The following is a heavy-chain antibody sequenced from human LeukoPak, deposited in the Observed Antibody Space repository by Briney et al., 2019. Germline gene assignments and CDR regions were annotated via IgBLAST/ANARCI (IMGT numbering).Heavy chain of an antibody. CDR2: FDPEDGET. Sequence: GASVKVSCKVSGYTLTELSMHWVRQAPGKGLEWMGGFDPEDGETIYAQKFQGRVTMTEDTSTDTAYMELSSLRSEDTAVYYCATSPYQLLYPLFDYWGQGTLVTVSS. CDR1: GYTLTELS. J-gene: IGHJ4*02. D-gene: IGHD2-2*02. CDR3: ATSPYQLLYPLFDY. V-gene: IGHV1-24*01.